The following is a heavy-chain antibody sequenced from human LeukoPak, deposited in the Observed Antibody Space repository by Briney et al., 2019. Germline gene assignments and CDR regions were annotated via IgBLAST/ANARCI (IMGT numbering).Heavy chain of an antibody. CDR1: GFTVSSYG. CDR3: AKARIASAGTGAFDV. V-gene: IGHV3-23*01. J-gene: IGHJ3*01. Sequence: GGSLRLSCAASGFTVSSYGMTWVRQAPGKGLEWVSAFSATDGSAQYAESVKGRFTISRDNSKNSLHLQMNSLRDEDTAVYYCAKARIASAGTGAFDVWGQGTMVPVSS. D-gene: IGHD6-13*01. CDR2: FSATDGSA.